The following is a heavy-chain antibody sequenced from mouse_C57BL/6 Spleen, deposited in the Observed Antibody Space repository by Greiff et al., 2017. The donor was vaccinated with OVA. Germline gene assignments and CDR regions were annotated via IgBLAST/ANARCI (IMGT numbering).Heavy chain of an antibody. CDR2: INPRNGGT. V-gene: IGHV1-53*01. Sequence: QVQLQQPGTELVKPGASVKLSCKASGYTFTSYWMHWVKQRPGQGLEWIGNINPRNGGTNYNEKFKSKATLTVAKSSSTAYMQLSSLTSEDSAVYRCARSGGNYDAMDYGGQGTSVTVSS. J-gene: IGHJ4*01. D-gene: IGHD2-1*01. CDR3: ARSGGNYDAMDY. CDR1: GYTFTSYW.